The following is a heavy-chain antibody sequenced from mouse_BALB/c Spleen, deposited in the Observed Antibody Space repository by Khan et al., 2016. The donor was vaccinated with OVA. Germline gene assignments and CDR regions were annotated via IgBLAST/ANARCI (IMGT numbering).Heavy chain of an antibody. CDR2: ILPGSDST. D-gene: IGHD2-2*01. J-gene: IGHJ3*01. Sequence: QIQLVQSGAELMKPVASVKISCKATGYTFSSYWIEWVKQRPGHGLEWIGDILPGSDSTNYNEKFKGKATFTADTSSNTAYMQLSSLTSEDSAVYYCARGGYGGFAYWVQGTLVTVSA. CDR1: GYTFSSYW. V-gene: IGHV1-9*01. CDR3: ARGGYGGFAY.